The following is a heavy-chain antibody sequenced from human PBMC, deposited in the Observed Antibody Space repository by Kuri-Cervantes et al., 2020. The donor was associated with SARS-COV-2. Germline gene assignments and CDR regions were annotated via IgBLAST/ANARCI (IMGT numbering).Heavy chain of an antibody. CDR3: AKDSLRRPFYYYYYYMDV. Sequence: GGSLRPSCAASGFTFSSYAMSWVRQAPGKGLEWVAFIRYDGSNKYYADSVKGRFTISRDNSKNTLYLQMNSLRAEDTAVYYCAKDSLRRPFYYYYYYMDVWGKETTVTVSS. CDR1: GFTFSSYA. D-gene: IGHD4-17*01. V-gene: IGHV3-30*02. CDR2: IRYDGSNK. J-gene: IGHJ6*03.